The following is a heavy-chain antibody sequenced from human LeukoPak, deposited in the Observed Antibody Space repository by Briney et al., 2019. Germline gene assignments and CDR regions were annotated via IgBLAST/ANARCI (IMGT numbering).Heavy chain of an antibody. Sequence: GGALRLSCAASGFSFSSYGMHWVRQAPGKGLEWVAVIWYDGSKKYYADSVKGRFIISRDNSRNTLYLQMNSLRAEDTAVYYCARVVLGWFDPWGQGTLVTVSS. V-gene: IGHV3-33*01. CDR1: GFSFSSYG. J-gene: IGHJ5*02. CDR3: ARVVLGWFDP. CDR2: IWYDGSKK.